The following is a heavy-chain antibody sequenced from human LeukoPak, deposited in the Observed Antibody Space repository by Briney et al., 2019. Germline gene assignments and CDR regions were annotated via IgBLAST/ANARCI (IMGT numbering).Heavy chain of an antibody. Sequence: GGSLRLSCVASGFSFNSYWMAWVRQAPGKGLEWVANIKYDGTHKFYADSVKGRFTISRDNAKNSLFLEMNSLRADDTAVYFCASSHDSSGNDWGQGTLVAVSS. D-gene: IGHD3-22*01. V-gene: IGHV3-7*01. CDR2: IKYDGTHK. CDR1: GFSFNSYW. J-gene: IGHJ4*02. CDR3: ASSHDSSGND.